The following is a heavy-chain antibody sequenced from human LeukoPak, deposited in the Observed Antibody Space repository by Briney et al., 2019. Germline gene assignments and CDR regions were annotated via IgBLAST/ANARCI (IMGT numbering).Heavy chain of an antibody. CDR1: GFTFSSYG. J-gene: IGHJ4*02. D-gene: IGHD3-10*01. Sequence: GGSLRLSCAASGFTFSSYGMHWVRQAPGKGLEWVAVISYDGSNKYYADSVKGRFTISRDNSKNTLYLQMNSLRAEDTAVYYCAKDTLYYGSGSSFTLRYWGQGTLVTVSS. CDR3: AKDTLYYGSGSSFTLRY. CDR2: ISYDGSNK. V-gene: IGHV3-30*18.